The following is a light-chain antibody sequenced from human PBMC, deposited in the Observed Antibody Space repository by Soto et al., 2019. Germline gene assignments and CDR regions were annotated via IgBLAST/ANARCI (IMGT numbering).Light chain of an antibody. J-gene: IGLJ3*02. CDR2: STS. CDR3: LLYYGGAQLV. Sequence: QTVVTQEPSLTVSPGGTVTLTCASSTGAVTSGYYPNWFQQKPGQAPSALIYSTSNKHSWTPARFSGSLLGGIADLTLSGVLTEDEAEYYCLLYYGGAQLVFGGGTELSVL. CDR1: TGAVTSGYY. V-gene: IGLV7-43*01.